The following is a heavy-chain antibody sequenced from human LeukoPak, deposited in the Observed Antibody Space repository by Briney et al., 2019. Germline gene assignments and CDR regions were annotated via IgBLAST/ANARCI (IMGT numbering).Heavy chain of an antibody. CDR3: AREYYDRFDY. CDR1: GGSISSYY. J-gene: IGHJ4*02. D-gene: IGHD3-22*01. V-gene: IGHV4-4*07. CDR2: IYTSGST. Sequence: SSETLSLTCTVSGGSISSYYWSWIRQPAGEGLEWIGRIYTSGSTNYNPSLRSRVTMSVDTSKNQFSLKLSSVTAADTAVYYCAREYYDRFDYWGQGTLVTVSS.